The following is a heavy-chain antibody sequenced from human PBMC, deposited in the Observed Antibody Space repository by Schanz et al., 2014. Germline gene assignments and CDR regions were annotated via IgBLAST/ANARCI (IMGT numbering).Heavy chain of an antibody. CDR1: GGSISSYY. J-gene: IGHJ5*02. D-gene: IGHD6-13*01. CDR3: ARGAAAGIYNWFDP. Sequence: QVQLQESGPGLVKPSESLSLTCTVSGGSISSYYWIWIRQPPGRGLEWIGHIYYSGGTHYNPSLESRVTISIDMSKSQFSLTLSTVIAADTAIYFCARGAAAGIYNWFDPWGQGTQVIVSS. CDR2: IYYSGGT. V-gene: IGHV4-59*13.